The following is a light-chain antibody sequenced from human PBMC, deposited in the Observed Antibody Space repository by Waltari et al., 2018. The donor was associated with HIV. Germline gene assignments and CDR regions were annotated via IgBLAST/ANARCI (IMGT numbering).Light chain of an antibody. CDR2: GAS. Sequence: EIVMTQSPATLSVSPGERVTLSWAARESVSTNLAWFQQKPGQSPRLLIYGASLRATGVPARFGASGAKTDFTFSISALQSEDVAVYYCQQYKSWPRTFGQGTKVEVK. CDR3: QQYKSWPRT. V-gene: IGKV3-15*01. J-gene: IGKJ1*01. CDR1: ESVSTN.